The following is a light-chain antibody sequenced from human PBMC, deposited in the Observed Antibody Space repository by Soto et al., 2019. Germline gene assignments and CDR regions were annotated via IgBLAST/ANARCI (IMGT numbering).Light chain of an antibody. CDR1: QSVSSSY. CDR3: QLYGSSPLT. Sequence: EIVLPQSPGTLSLSPGESSTLSCRASQSVSSSYLVWYQQKPGQAHRLLIYGASSRATGVPDRFSGSGSGTDFTLTISRLEPEEFAVYYCQLYGSSPLTVGGGNKVDI. V-gene: IGKV3-20*01. CDR2: GAS. J-gene: IGKJ4*01.